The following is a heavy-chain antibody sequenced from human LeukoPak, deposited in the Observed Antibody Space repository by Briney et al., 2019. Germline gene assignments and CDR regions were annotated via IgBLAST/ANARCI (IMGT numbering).Heavy chain of an antibody. J-gene: IGHJ3*02. Sequence: GGSLRFSCAASGFTFTTYRMNWVRQAPGKGLEGVSYIDTVSRATHYADSVKGRFTISRDDAKSSLYLQMNSLRDEDTAVYHCARELSISPHAFEIWGQGTMVTVSS. CDR3: ARELSISPHAFEI. V-gene: IGHV3-48*02. D-gene: IGHD3-3*02. CDR1: GFTFTTYR. CDR2: IDTVSRAT.